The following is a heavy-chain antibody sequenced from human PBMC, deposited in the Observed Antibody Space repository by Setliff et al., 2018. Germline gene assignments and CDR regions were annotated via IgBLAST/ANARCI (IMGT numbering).Heavy chain of an antibody. V-gene: IGHV4-61*01. CDR1: GGSISGASIRSYY. CDR2: VYYSGTT. J-gene: IGHJ4*02. Sequence: LSLTCTVSGGSISGASIRSYYWSWIRQPPGKGLEFIGYVYYSGTTNYDPSLKSRVTISVVTSKNQFSLKLSSVTAADTAIYYCARGGTYRYFDYWGQGTLVTVSS. CDR3: ARGGTYRYFDY.